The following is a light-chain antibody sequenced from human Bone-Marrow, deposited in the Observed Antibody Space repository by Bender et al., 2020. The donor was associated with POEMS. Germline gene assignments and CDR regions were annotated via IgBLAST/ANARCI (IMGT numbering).Light chain of an antibody. J-gene: IGLJ2*01. CDR2: NNE. V-gene: IGLV1-40*01. CDR1: SSNMGAGYG. Sequence: QSVLTQPPSVSGAPGQTVTISCTGTSSNMGAGYGVNWYQQLPGTAPKLLIYNNETRPSGVPDRISGSKSGTSASLAITGLQAEDEADYHCCSHGGNGAVFGGGTKLTVL. CDR3: CSHGGNGAV.